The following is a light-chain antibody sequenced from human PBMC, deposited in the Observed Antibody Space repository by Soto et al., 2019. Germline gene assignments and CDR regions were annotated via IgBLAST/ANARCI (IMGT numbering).Light chain of an antibody. Sequence: EIGLTQSPGTLSLSPGERATLSCRASQSVSSSYLAWYQQKPGQAPSLLIYGASSRATGIPDRFSGSGSGTDFTLTISRLEPEDFAGYYCQQYGRSPYTFGQGTKLEIK. CDR1: QSVSSSY. J-gene: IGKJ2*01. CDR2: GAS. CDR3: QQYGRSPYT. V-gene: IGKV3-20*01.